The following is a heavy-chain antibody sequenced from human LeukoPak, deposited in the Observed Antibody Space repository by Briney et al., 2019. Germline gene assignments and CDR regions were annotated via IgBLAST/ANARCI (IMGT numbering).Heavy chain of an antibody. J-gene: IGHJ6*02. D-gene: IGHD4-17*01. V-gene: IGHV1-69*13. CDR1: GYTFTSYG. CDR3: ARADDYGDYGATPGMDV. CDR2: IIPIFGTA. Sequence: ASVKVSCTASGYTFTSYGISWVRQAPGQGLEWMGGIIPIFGTANYAQKFQGRVTITADESTSTAYMELSSLRSEDTAVYYCARADDYGDYGATPGMDVWGQGTTVTVSS.